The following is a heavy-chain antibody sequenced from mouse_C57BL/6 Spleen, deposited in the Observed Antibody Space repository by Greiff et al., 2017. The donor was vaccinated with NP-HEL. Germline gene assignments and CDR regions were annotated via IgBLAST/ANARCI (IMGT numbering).Heavy chain of an antibody. Sequence: VQLQQPGAELVMPGASVKLSCKASGYTFTSYWMHWVKQRPGQGLEWIGEIDPSDSYTNYNQKFKGKSTLTVDKSSSTAYMQLSILTSEDSAVYYCARLGNYENFDVWGTGTTVTVSS. D-gene: IGHD2-1*01. CDR1: GYTFTSYW. CDR3: ARLGNYENFDV. V-gene: IGHV1-69*01. J-gene: IGHJ1*03. CDR2: IDPSDSYT.